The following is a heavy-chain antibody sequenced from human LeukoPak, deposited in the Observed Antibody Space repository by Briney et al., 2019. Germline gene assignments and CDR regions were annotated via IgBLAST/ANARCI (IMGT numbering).Heavy chain of an antibody. CDR3: TRDGGQSGNTAFDI. CDR2: AIRKSMSYTT. V-gene: IGHV3-72*01. D-gene: IGHD3-16*01. CDR1: GLTVSEHI. J-gene: IGHJ3*02. Sequence: GGSLRLAWTASGLTVSEHIIGWVRQAPGEGREWVGRAIRKSMSYTTEYAASVKGSFILSRDDSHNSLYLQMNSLKTEDAAVYFCTRDGGQSGNTAFDIWGQGTMVTVSS.